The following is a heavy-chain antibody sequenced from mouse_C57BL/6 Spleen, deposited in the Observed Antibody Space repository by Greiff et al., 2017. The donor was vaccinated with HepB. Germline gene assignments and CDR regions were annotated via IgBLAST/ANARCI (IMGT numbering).Heavy chain of an antibody. V-gene: IGHV1-54*01. J-gene: IGHJ3*01. D-gene: IGHD1-1*01. CDR2: INPGSGGT. CDR3: ARDTTVVEGFAY. CDR1: GYAFTNYL. Sequence: VKLQQSGAELVRPGTSVKVSCKASGYAFTNYLIEWVKQRPGQGLEWIGVINPGSGGTNYNEKFKGKATLTADKSSSTAYMQLSSLTSEDSAVYFCARDTTVVEGFAYWGQGTLVTVSA.